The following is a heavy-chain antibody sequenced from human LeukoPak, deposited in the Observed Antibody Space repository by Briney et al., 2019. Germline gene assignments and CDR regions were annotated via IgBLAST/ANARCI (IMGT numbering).Heavy chain of an antibody. Sequence: PGGSLRLSCVASGFTFSIYTMSWVRQAPGKGLEWVAVISYDGSNKYYADSVKGRFTISRDNSKNTLYLQMNSLRAEDTAVYYCAKAEQWLVQAAESGYFDYWGQGTLVTVSS. CDR1: GFTFSIYT. CDR2: ISYDGSNK. V-gene: IGHV3-30*18. D-gene: IGHD6-19*01. J-gene: IGHJ4*02. CDR3: AKAEQWLVQAAESGYFDY.